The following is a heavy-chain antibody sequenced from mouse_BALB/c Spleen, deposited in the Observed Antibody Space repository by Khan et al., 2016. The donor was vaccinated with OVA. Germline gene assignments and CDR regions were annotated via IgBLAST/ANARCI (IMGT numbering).Heavy chain of an antibody. CDR1: GYTFTDYA. D-gene: IGHD3-3*01. V-gene: IGHV1S137*01. CDR3: GRGGRFAY. CDR2: ISTYYGHT. J-gene: IGHJ3*01. Sequence: QIQLVQSGPELVRPGVSVKISCKGSGYTFTDYAMHWVKQSHAKSLEWIGVISTYYGHTDYNQKFKGKATMTVDKSSSTAYMELARLTSEDSAIYYWGRGGRFAYWGQGTLVTVSA.